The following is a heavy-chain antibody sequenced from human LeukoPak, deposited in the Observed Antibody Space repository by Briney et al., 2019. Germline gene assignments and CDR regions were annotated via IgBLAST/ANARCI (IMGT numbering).Heavy chain of an antibody. Sequence: GGSLRLSCAASGFTFSSYAMSWVRQAPGKGLEWVSGISGSGGSTYYADSVKGRFTISRDNSKNTLYLQMNSLRAEDTAVYYCARERGVRGVIDYWGQGTLVTVSS. CDR1: GFTFSSYA. D-gene: IGHD3-10*01. V-gene: IGHV3-23*01. CDR2: ISGSGGST. J-gene: IGHJ4*02. CDR3: ARERGVRGVIDY.